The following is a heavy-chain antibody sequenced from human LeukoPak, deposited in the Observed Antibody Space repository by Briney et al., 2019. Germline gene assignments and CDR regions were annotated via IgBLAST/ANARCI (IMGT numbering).Heavy chain of an antibody. CDR1: GFTFSSYA. J-gene: IGHJ6*02. Sequence: GRSLRLSCAASGFTFSSYAMHWVRQAPGKGLEGVGVISYDGSNKYYADSVKGRFTISRDNSKNTLYLQMNSLRAEDTAVYYCARAAIQLLPPYYYYGMDVWGQGTTVTVSS. CDR2: ISYDGSNK. V-gene: IGHV3-30*04. D-gene: IGHD5-18*01. CDR3: ARAAIQLLPPYYYYGMDV.